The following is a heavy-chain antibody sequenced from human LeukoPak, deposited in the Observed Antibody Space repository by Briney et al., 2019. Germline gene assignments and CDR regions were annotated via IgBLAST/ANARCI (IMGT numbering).Heavy chain of an antibody. V-gene: IGHV4-31*03. J-gene: IGHJ6*02. CDR3: ARGHSTSSSYFCNGMDV. D-gene: IGHD6-6*01. CDR2: IYYSGST. Sequence: PSQTLSLTCTVAGGSISRGAYWWTWIRQDPVKGLEWIGYIYYSGSTYYNPSLRSRVNISVDTSKNQFSLKLSSVTAADTAVYYCARGHSTSSSYFCNGMDVWGQGTTVTVSS. CDR1: GGSISRGAYW.